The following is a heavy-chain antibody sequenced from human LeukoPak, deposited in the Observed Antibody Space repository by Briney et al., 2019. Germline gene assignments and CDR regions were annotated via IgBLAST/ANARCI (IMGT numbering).Heavy chain of an antibody. CDR2: IYYSGST. CDR3: AREIYDSSGYYYRVTYFDY. J-gene: IGHJ4*02. V-gene: IGHV4-39*07. Sequence: SETLSLTCTVSGGSISSYYWGWIRQPPGKGLEWIGSIYYSGSTYYNPSLKSRVTISVDTSKNQFSLKLSSVTAADTAVYYCAREIYDSSGYYYRVTYFDYWGQGTLVTVSS. D-gene: IGHD3-22*01. CDR1: GGSISSYY.